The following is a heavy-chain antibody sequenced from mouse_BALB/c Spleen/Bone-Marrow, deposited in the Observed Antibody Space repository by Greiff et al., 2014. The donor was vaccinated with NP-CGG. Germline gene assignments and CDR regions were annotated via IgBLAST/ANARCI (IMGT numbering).Heavy chain of an antibody. CDR1: GYTFTSYW. J-gene: IGHJ3*01. CDR2: INPSTGYT. D-gene: IGHD1-1*01. Sequence: QVQLQQSGAELAKPGASVKMSCKASGYTFTSYWMHWVKQRPGQGLEWIGYINPSTGYTVYNQKFKDKVTLTADKSSSTAYMQLSSLTSEDSAVYYCAREGYYGSPFAYWGQGTLVTVSA. CDR3: AREGYYGSPFAY. V-gene: IGHV1-7*01.